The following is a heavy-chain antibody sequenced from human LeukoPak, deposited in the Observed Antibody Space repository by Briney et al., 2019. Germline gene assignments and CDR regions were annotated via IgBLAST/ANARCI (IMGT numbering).Heavy chain of an antibody. J-gene: IGHJ6*03. CDR1: GASISRYY. D-gene: IGHD2-15*01. Sequence: SETLSLTCTVSGASISRYYWSWIRQPPGKGLGWIGYVSDSGTTNYNPSLKSRVTISVDTSKNQFSLKLSSVTAADTAVYYCARSCYDNYYYYYYMDVWGKGTTVTVSS. CDR2: VSDSGTT. CDR3: ARSCYDNYYYYYYMDV. V-gene: IGHV4-59*08.